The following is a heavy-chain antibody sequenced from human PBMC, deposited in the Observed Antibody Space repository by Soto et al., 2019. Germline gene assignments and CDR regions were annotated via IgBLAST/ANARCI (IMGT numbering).Heavy chain of an antibody. CDR3: ARGHYYDSSGYYHGYYFDY. CDR2: INHSGST. J-gene: IGHJ4*02. CDR1: GGSFSGYY. V-gene: IGHV4-34*01. Sequence: SETLSLTCAVYGGSFSGYYWSWIRQPPGKGLEWIGEINHSGSTNYNPSLKSRVTISVDTSKNQFSLKLSSVTAADTAVYYCARGHYYDSSGYYHGYYFDYWGQGTLVTVS. D-gene: IGHD3-22*01.